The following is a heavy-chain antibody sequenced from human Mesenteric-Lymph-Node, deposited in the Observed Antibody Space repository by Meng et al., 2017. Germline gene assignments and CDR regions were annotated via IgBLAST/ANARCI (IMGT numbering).Heavy chain of an antibody. CDR2: IYRDGSR. V-gene: IGHV3-53*01. CDR3: MREPYEGRGH. D-gene: IGHD3-22*01. CDR1: GFIVSSYY. J-gene: IGHJ4*02. Sequence: GESLKISCAASGFIVSSYYMSWVRQAPGKGLEWVSVIYRDGSRYYADSVKARFNISRDDSKNMLYLHMNSLRVDDTAIYFCMREPYEGRGHWGQGTLVTVSS.